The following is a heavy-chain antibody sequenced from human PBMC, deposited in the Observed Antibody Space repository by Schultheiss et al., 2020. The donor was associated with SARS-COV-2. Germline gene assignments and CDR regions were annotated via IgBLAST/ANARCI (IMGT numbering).Heavy chain of an antibody. J-gene: IGHJ1*01. CDR1: GYTFTSYD. V-gene: IGHV1-8*01. CDR2: MNPNSGNT. CDR3: ARWKLLGNCSRTSCYECFQH. D-gene: IGHD2-2*01. Sequence: ASVKVSCKASGYTFTSYDINWVRQATGQGLEWMGWMNPNSGNTGYAQKFQGRVTMTRDTSISTAYMELSRLRSDDTAVYYCARWKLLGNCSRTSCYECFQHWGQGTMVTVSS.